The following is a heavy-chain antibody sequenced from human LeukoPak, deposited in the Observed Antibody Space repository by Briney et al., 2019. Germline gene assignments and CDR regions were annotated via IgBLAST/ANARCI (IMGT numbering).Heavy chain of an antibody. D-gene: IGHD6-13*01. CDR1: GGSISSYY. Sequence: SKTLSLTCTVSGGSISSYYWSWIRQPPGKGLEWIGYIYYSGSTNYNPSLKSRVTISVDTSKNQFSLKLSSVTAADTAVYYCARGLGSSSWYYFDYWGQGTLVTVSS. J-gene: IGHJ4*02. CDR3: ARGLGSSSWYYFDY. CDR2: IYYSGST. V-gene: IGHV4-59*08.